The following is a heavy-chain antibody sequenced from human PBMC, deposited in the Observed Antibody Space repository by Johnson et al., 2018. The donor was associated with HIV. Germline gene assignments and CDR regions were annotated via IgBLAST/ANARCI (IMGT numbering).Heavy chain of an antibody. Sequence: VQLVESGGGLVQPGESLRLSCAASGFTVSNNYMHWVRQAPGKGLEWVSVIYSGGNTYYADSGKGRVIISRDNFKNTLYLQMNSLRAEDTAVYYWARDGNAGYCTNGVCYNDAFDIWGQGTMVTVSS. D-gene: IGHD2-8*01. CDR3: ARDGNAGYCTNGVCYNDAFDI. J-gene: IGHJ3*02. CDR2: IYSGGNT. CDR1: GFTVSNNY. V-gene: IGHV3-66*01.